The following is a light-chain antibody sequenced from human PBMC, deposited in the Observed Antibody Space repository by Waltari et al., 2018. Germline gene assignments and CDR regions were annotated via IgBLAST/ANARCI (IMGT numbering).Light chain of an antibody. V-gene: IGKV3-20*01. CDR3: HQYVESPAT. J-gene: IGKJ1*01. Sequence: EIVLTQSTGTVSLSPGERSTFSCRAGQSVSNYLAWSQQNPGQAPKLLIYHASTRATGIPDRFSGSGSGTDFSLTISRLEPEDFAMYYCHQYVESPATFGQGTKVEIK. CDR1: QSVSNY. CDR2: HAS.